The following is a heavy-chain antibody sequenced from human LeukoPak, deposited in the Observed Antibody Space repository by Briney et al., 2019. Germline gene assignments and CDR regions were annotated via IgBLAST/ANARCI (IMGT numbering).Heavy chain of an antibody. J-gene: IGHJ6*03. CDR2: IYTSGST. Sequence: PSETLSLTCTVSGGSISSGSYYWSWIRQPAGKGLEWIGRIYTSGSTNYNPSLKCRVTISVDTSKNQFSLKLSSVTAADTAVYYCARAPIVATPYYYYMDVWGKGTTVTVSS. CDR3: ARAPIVATPYYYYMDV. V-gene: IGHV4-61*02. D-gene: IGHD5-12*01. CDR1: GGSISSGSYY.